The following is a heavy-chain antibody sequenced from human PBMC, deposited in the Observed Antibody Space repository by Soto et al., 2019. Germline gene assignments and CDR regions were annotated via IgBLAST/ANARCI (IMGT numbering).Heavy chain of an antibody. CDR2: ISYDGSNK. D-gene: IGHD2-2*01. CDR1: GFTFSSYG. CDR3: ARCVLVGVPGARRDWFGP. Sequence: VQLVESGGGVVQPGRSLRLSCAASGFTFSSYGMHWVRQAPGKGLEWVAVISYDGSNKYYADSVKGRFTISRDNSKKALYLQMNRLRTEDPAVYYCARCVLVGVPGARRDWFGPLGPGTLGTGSS. V-gene: IGHV3-30-3*01. J-gene: IGHJ5*01.